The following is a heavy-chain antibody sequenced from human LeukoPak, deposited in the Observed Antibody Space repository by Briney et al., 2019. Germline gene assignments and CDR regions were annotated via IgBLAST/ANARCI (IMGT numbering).Heavy chain of an antibody. Sequence: GGSLRLSCAASGFTLSSYAMSWVRQAPGKGLEWVSAISGSGGSTYYADSVKGRFTISRDNSKNTLYLQMNSLRAEDTAVYYCAKGGVVPAVPNWFDPWGQGTLVTVSS. V-gene: IGHV3-23*01. CDR3: AKGGVVPAVPNWFDP. D-gene: IGHD2-2*01. J-gene: IGHJ5*02. CDR2: ISGSGGST. CDR1: GFTLSSYA.